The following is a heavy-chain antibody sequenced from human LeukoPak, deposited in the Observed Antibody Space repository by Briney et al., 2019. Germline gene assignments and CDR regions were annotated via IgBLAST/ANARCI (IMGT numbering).Heavy chain of an antibody. D-gene: IGHD2-2*01. Sequence: ASVKVSCKASGYTFTGYYMHWVRQAPGQGLEWMGWINPNSGGTNYAQKFQGRVTMTRDTSVSTAYMELSRLTSDDTAVYYCARWFVVPGAGEGYAFDIWGEGTMVTVSA. CDR3: ARWFVVPGAGEGYAFDI. CDR2: INPNSGGT. CDR1: GYTFTGYY. J-gene: IGHJ3*02. V-gene: IGHV1-2*02.